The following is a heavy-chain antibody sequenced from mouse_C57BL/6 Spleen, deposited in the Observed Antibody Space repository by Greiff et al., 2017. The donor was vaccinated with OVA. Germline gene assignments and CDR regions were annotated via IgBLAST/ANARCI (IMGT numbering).Heavy chain of an antibody. D-gene: IGHD3-2*02. J-gene: IGHJ3*01. Sequence: VQLQESGPGLVAPSQRLSITCTVSGFSLTSYAISWVRQPPGKGLEWLGVIWTGGGTNYNSALKSRLSLSKDNSKSQVCLKMNSRQTDDTARYYCARNSAAQAPWFADWGQGTLVTVSA. CDR3: ARNSAAQAPWFAD. CDR1: GFSLTSYA. V-gene: IGHV2-9-1*01. CDR2: IWTGGGT.